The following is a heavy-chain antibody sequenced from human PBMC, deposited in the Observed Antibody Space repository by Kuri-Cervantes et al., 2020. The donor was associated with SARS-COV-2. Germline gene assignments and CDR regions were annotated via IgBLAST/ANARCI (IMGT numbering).Heavy chain of an antibody. CDR1: GFTFSSYA. D-gene: IGHD2-15*01. Sequence: GGSLRLSCAASGFTFSSYAMSWVRQAPGKGLEWVSAISGSGGSTYYADSVKGRFTISRDNSKNTLYLQMNSLRAEDTAVYYCAKISTQYCSAGSCYVDYWGQGTLVTVSS. V-gene: IGHV3-23*01. J-gene: IGHJ4*02. CDR3: AKISTQYCSAGSCYVDY. CDR2: ISGSGGST.